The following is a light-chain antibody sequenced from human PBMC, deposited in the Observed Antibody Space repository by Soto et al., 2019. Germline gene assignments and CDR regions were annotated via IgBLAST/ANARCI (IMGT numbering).Light chain of an antibody. CDR2: SSD. CDR3: STWDDSLNGWV. V-gene: IGLV1-44*01. Sequence: QSVLNQPPSASATPGQRVTISCSGSSSNIARRSVYLYQQLPGTAPKLLMYSSDLRHSGVLDRFSGSNSRTTASLAISGVQSEDEADYYCSTWDDSLNGWVFGGGTKLTVL. CDR1: SSNIARRS. J-gene: IGLJ3*02.